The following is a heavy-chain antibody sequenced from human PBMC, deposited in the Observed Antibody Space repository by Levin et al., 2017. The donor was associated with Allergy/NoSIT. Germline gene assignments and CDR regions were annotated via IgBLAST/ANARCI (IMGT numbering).Heavy chain of an antibody. Sequence: GGSLRLSCAASGFTFSDYYMSWIRQAPGKGLEWVSYISSSSSYTNYADSVKGRFTISRDNAKNSLYLQMNSLRAEDTAVYYCAREGRYGSGSYYNAKTYYWGQGTLVTVSS. V-gene: IGHV3-11*05. J-gene: IGHJ4*02. CDR2: ISSSSSYT. CDR3: AREGRYGSGSYYNAKTYY. D-gene: IGHD3-10*01. CDR1: GFTFSDYY.